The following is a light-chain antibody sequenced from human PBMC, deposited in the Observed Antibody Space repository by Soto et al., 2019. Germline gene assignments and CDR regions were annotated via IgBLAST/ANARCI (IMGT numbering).Light chain of an antibody. J-gene: IGLJ1*01. Sequence: QCVLTQPPSVSGAPGQRVAISCTGSSSKIGAGYDVHWYQQLPGTAPKLLIYGNSNRPSGVPDRFSGSKSGTSASLAITGLQAEDEADYYCQSYDSSLSGSYVFGTGTKVTVL. CDR2: GNS. CDR3: QSYDSSLSGSYV. V-gene: IGLV1-40*01. CDR1: SSKIGAGYD.